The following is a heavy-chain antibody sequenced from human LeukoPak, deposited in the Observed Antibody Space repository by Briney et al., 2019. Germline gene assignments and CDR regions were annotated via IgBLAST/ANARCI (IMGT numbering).Heavy chain of an antibody. V-gene: IGHV3-30*03. D-gene: IGHD4-17*01. Sequence: GRSLRLSCAASGFTFSSYGMHWVRQAPGKGLEWVAVISYDGSNKYYADSVKGRFTISRDNSKNTLYLQMNSLRAEDTAVYYCARDFKAGDGHWSFDLWGRGILVTVFS. J-gene: IGHJ2*01. CDR1: GFTFSSYG. CDR2: ISYDGSNK. CDR3: ARDFKAGDGHWSFDL.